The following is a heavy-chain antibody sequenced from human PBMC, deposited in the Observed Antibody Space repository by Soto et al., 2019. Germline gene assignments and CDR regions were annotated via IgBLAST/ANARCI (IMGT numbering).Heavy chain of an antibody. CDR3: TTQEDYSNPFRRYYGMDV. CDR2: IKSKTDGGTT. V-gene: IGHV3-15*01. D-gene: IGHD4-4*01. J-gene: IGHJ6*02. CDR1: GFTFSNDW. Sequence: GGSLILSCAASGFTFSNDWMSWVRQAPGKGLEWGGRIKSKTDGGTTDYAAPVKGRFTISRDDSKTTLYVQMNSLKTEDTAVYYCTTQEDYSNPFRRYYGMDVWGQGTTVTAP.